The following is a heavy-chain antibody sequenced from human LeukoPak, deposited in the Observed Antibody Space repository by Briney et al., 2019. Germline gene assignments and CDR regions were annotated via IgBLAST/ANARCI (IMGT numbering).Heavy chain of an antibody. D-gene: IGHD3-10*01. CDR3: ATLYGWGSYYNFNYYYYGMDV. CDR1: GFTSSDYY. J-gene: IGHJ6*02. Sequence: GGSLRLSCAASGFTSSDYYMSWIRQAPGKGLEWVSYISSSGSTIYYADSVKGRFTISRDNAKNSLYLQMNSLRAEDTAVYYCATLYGWGSYYNFNYYYYGMDVWGQGTTVTVSS. CDR2: ISSSGSTI. V-gene: IGHV3-11*01.